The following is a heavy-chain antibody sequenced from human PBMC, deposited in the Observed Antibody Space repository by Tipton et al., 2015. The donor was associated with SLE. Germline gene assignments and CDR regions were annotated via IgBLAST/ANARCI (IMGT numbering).Heavy chain of an antibody. V-gene: IGHV4-31*03. Sequence: TLSLTCTVSGGSISGRDYHWTWIRQHPGKGLEWLGQIWYNGIIYYNPSLRSRLDISKDTSKNQFSLKVTSMTVADTAIYFRATYVKGVGGRGYWGQGTLVTVSS. CDR3: ATYVKGVGGRGY. J-gene: IGHJ4*02. CDR1: GGSISGRDYH. D-gene: IGHD3-10*02. CDR2: IWYNGII.